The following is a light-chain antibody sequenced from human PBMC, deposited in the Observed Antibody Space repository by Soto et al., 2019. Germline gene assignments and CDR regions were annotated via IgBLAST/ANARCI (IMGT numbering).Light chain of an antibody. J-gene: IGKJ1*01. CDR1: QSVLYSSNNKNF. CDR3: QQYYGTPRT. CDR2: WAS. Sequence: DIVMPQSPDSLAVSLGERATINCKSSQSVLYSSNNKNFLDWYQQTPGQPNKLLIYWASNRASGVPDRFSGSGSGTDFTLTISSLQAEDVAVYYCQQYYGTPRTFGQGTKVDIK. V-gene: IGKV4-1*01.